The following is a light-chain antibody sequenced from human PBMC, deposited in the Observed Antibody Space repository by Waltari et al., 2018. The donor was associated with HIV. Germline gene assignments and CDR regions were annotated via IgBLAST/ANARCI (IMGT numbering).Light chain of an antibody. CDR1: SSNIGARFD. J-gene: IGLJ2*01. CDR2: GKN. CDR3: QSYDSSLSGSV. V-gene: IGLV1-40*01. Sequence: SVLTQPPSVSGAPGQRVTISCTGSSSNIGARFDVHWYQQLPGTAPKLLIYGKNNRPSGVPDRFSGSKSGTSASLAITGLQAEDEADYYCQSYDSSLSGSVFGGGTKLTVL.